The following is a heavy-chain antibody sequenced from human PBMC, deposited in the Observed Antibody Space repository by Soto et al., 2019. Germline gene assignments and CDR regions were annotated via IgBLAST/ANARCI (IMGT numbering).Heavy chain of an antibody. D-gene: IGHD3-16*02. CDR3: ARDTSNYLWGSYRPFDY. V-gene: IGHV1-18*01. CDR2: ISAHNGNT. CDR1: GYTFTSYY. J-gene: IGHJ4*02. Sequence: ASVKVSCKASGYTFTSYYITWVRQAPGQGLEWMGWISAHNGNTNYAQKLQGRVDMTRDTSTNTAYMELTSLRSDDTAVYYCARDTSNYLWGSYRPFDYWGQGTLVTVSS.